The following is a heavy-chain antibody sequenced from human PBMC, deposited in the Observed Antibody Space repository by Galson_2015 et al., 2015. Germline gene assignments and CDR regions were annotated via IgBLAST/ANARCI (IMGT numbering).Heavy chain of an antibody. CDR3: ARASAMTY. J-gene: IGHJ4*02. Sequence: SLRLSCAASGFSFSTYGMNWVRQAPGKGPEWVSYISSSSSTIYYADSVKGRFTISRDNAKNSLYLQMNSLRDEDAAVYYCARASAMTYWGQGTLVTVSS. CDR2: ISSSSSTI. V-gene: IGHV3-48*02. D-gene: IGHD5-18*01. CDR1: GFSFSTYG.